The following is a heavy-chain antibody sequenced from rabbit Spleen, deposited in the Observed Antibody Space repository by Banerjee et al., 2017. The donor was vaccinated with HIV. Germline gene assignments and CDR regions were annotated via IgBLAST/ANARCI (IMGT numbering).Heavy chain of an antibody. CDR1: GFTLSSTYW. CDR3: ARSVSDEIWRL. D-gene: IGHD5-1*01. CDR2: MYAGSSGST. V-gene: IGHV1S40*01. Sequence: QSLEESGGDLVKPGASLTLTCTASGFTLSSTYWICWVRQAPGKGLEWIACMYAGSSGSTYYASWAKGRFTISKTSSTTVTLQMTSLTAADTATYFCARSVSDEIWRLWGPGTLVTVS. J-gene: IGHJ4*01.